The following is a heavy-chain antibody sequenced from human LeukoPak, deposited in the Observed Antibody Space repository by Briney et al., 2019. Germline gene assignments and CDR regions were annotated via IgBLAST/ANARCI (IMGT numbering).Heavy chain of an antibody. J-gene: IGHJ4*02. V-gene: IGHV4-59*08. CDR3: ARRGNWNSLLFDF. D-gene: IGHD1-7*01. CDR1: GGSISSYY. Sequence: SETLSLTCTVSGGSISSYYWSWIRQPPGKGLEWIGYIYYSGSTNYNPSLKSRVTISVDTSKNQFSLKLSSVTAADTAVYYCARRGNWNSLLFDFWGQGTLVTVSS. CDR2: IYYSGST.